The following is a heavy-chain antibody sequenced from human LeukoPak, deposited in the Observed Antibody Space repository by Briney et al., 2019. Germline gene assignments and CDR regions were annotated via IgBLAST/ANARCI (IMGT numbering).Heavy chain of an antibody. CDR1: GLTFSSYS. Sequence: GGSLRLSCAASGLTFSSYSMNWVRQAPGKGLEWVSYISSSSSTIYYADSVKGRFTISRDNAKNSLYLQMNSLRDEDTAVYYRAMDSSSWAYYYYYMDVWGKGTTVTVSS. J-gene: IGHJ6*03. V-gene: IGHV3-48*02. D-gene: IGHD6-13*01. CDR3: AMDSSSWAYYYYYMDV. CDR2: ISSSSSTI.